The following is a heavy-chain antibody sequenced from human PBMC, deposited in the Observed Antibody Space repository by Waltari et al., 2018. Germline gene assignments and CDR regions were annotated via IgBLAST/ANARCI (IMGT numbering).Heavy chain of an antibody. Sequence: VQLQESGPGLVKPADTLSLTCSVSGDSISSNFWTWIRQCPGKGLEWIGYIYGGSGTTSSNPSLKSRVTISRDTSKNQVFLNVRSVTAADTGVYYCARRGDLDYWGQGVLVSVSS. CDR1: GDSISSNF. CDR2: IYGGSGTT. CDR3: ARRGDLDY. V-gene: IGHV4-4*08. J-gene: IGHJ4*02.